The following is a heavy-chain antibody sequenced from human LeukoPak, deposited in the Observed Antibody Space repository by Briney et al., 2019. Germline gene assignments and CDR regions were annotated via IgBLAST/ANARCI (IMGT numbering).Heavy chain of an antibody. J-gene: IGHJ6*02. D-gene: IGHD2-8*01. CDR3: AKISVSRAYYYYYGMDV. Sequence: SGGSLRLSCAASGFTFSSYAMSWVRQAPGKGLEWVSAISGSGGSTYYADSVKGRFTISRDNSKNTLYLQMNSLRAEDTAVYYCAKISVSRAYYYYYGMDVWGQGTTVTVSS. CDR1: GFTFSSYA. V-gene: IGHV3-23*01. CDR2: ISGSGGST.